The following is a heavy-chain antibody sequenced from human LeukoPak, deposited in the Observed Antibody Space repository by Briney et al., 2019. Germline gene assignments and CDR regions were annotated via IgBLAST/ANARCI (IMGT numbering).Heavy chain of an antibody. Sequence: SAKVSCKASGGTFSSYAISWVRQAPGQGLEWMGRIIPILGIANYAQKFQGRVTITADKSTSTAYMELSSLRSEDTAVYYCARDSIAVADNYYYYGMDVWGQGTTVTVSS. V-gene: IGHV1-69*04. CDR3: ARDSIAVADNYYYYGMDV. J-gene: IGHJ6*02. CDR1: GGTFSSYA. CDR2: IIPILGIA. D-gene: IGHD6-19*01.